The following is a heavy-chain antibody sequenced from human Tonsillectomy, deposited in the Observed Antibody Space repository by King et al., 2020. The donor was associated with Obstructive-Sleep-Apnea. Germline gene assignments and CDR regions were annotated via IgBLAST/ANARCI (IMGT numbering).Heavy chain of an antibody. CDR3: ARATHKTASEWYFYFDS. J-gene: IGHJ4*02. D-gene: IGHD3-3*01. CDR1: GDSFTSVGYY. V-gene: IGHV4-39*07. CDR2: IYYTGST. Sequence: LQLQESGPGLVKPSETLSLTCTVSGDSFTSVGYYWAWIRQPPGKGLEWLGHIYYTGSTFYNPSVQSRVALSLNTSKVQFSLRLKSVTAADTAVYYCARATHKTASEWYFYFDSWGQGALVTVSS.